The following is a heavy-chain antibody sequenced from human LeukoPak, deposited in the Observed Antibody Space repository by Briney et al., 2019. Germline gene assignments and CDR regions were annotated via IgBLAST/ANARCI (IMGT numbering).Heavy chain of an antibody. D-gene: IGHD3-9*01. CDR2: IYCSGTT. J-gene: IGHJ4*02. V-gene: IGHV4-39*01. CDR1: GGSIISTTYY. Sequence: PETLSLSCTVSGGSIISTTYYWGWIRQPPGKGLEWIGTIYCSGTTFYNPSLMSRVTMSVDTSNNQFSLKLSSVTAADTAVYYCARQTNTIYSYFDFWGQGTLVTVSS. CDR3: ARQTNTIYSYFDF.